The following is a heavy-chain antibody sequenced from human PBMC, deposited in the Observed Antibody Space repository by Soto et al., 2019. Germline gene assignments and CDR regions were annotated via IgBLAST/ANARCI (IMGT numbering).Heavy chain of an antibody. V-gene: IGHV4-59*01. CDR1: GGSISRDY. Sequence: SDTLSLTCTVSGGSISRDYWSWIWQRPGKGLEWIGYISYSGSTNYNPSLKSRVTISVDTSKNQFSLKLSSVTAADTAVYYCARAERSTGWYPFDYWGQGTLVTVS. CDR2: ISYSGST. D-gene: IGHD6-19*01. J-gene: IGHJ4*02. CDR3: ARAERSTGWYPFDY.